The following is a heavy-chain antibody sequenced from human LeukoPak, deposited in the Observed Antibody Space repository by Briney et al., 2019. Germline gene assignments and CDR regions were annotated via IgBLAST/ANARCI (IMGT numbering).Heavy chain of an antibody. CDR3: ARSHYGSGNCFDY. D-gene: IGHD3-10*01. J-gene: IGHJ4*02. CDR2: INSDGSST. CDR1: GFTFSSYW. V-gene: IGHV3-74*01. Sequence: GGSLRLSCAASGFTFSSYWMHWVRQAPGKGLVWVSRINSDGSSTSYADSVKGRFTISRDNAKNTLYLQMNSLRAEDTAVYYCARSHYGSGNCFDYWGQGTLVTVSP.